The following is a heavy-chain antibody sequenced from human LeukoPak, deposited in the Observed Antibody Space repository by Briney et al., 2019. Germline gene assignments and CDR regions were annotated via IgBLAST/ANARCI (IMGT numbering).Heavy chain of an antibody. CDR3: AKAVAPYYYMDV. V-gene: IGHV3-9*03. CDR1: GLTFDDYA. J-gene: IGHJ6*03. CDR2: VSWNSGSI. Sequence: GGSLRLSCAASGLTFDDYAMHWVRQAPGKGLEWVSGVSWNSGSIGYADSVKGRFTISRDNAKNSLYLQMNSLRAEDMALYYCAKAVAPYYYMDVWGKGTTVTVSS. D-gene: IGHD6-19*01.